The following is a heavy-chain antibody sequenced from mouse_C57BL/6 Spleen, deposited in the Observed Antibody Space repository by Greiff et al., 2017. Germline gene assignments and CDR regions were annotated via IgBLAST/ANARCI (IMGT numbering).Heavy chain of an antibody. J-gene: IGHJ4*01. CDR1: GYAFSSYW. Sequence: QVQLQQSGAGLVKPGASVKISCTASGYAFSSYWMTWVKQRPGKGLEWIGQIYPGDGDTNYNSKFKGQDTLTADKSSSTDYVQLSSLTSEDSAVYCCARAVITAVVATPYYDMDYWGQGTSVTVSS. CDR3: ARAVITAVVATPYYDMDY. CDR2: IYPGDGDT. V-gene: IGHV1-80*01. D-gene: IGHD1-1*01.